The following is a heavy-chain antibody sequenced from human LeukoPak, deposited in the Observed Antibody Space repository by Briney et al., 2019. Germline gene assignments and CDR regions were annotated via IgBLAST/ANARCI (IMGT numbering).Heavy chain of an antibody. D-gene: IGHD3-10*01. Sequence: QAGGSLRLSCAASGFTFSSYDMHWVRQAPGKGLEWVAFIRYDGSNKYYADSVKGRFTISRDNSKNTLYLQMNSLRAEDTAVYYCAKAAGLSGDYWGQGTLVTVSS. V-gene: IGHV3-30*02. CDR2: IRYDGSNK. CDR1: GFTFSSYD. J-gene: IGHJ4*02. CDR3: AKAAGLSGDY.